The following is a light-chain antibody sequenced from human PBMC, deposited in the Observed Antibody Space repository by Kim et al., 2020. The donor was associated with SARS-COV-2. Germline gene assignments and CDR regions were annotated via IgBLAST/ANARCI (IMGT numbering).Light chain of an antibody. J-gene: IGKJ2*01. V-gene: IGKV3-20*01. Sequence: PGEMATPHFRASQSPSSEYLAWDQQTTGQPPRLLIFGAASRDAGIPDRFSGSGSETDFTLTISRLEPEDFAVYYSQQYTRSPPAYTFGQGTKLEI. CDR3: QQYTRSPPAYT. CDR1: QSPSSEY. CDR2: GAA.